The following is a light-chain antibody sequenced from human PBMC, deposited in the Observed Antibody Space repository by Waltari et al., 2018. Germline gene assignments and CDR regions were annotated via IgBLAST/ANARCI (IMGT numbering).Light chain of an antibody. J-gene: IGLJ1*01. CDR3: GAWDGSLTLYV. V-gene: IGLV1-51*01. CDR2: DDH. CDR1: TSNIGKNY. Sequence: SVLTQTPSVSAAPGQRVTISCSGSTSNIGKNYVSWYQQLPGAAPKLLISDDHNRPSGTPDRVSGSKSGTSATLAITGLQTEDEADYFCGAWDGSLTLYVFGPGTRVTVL.